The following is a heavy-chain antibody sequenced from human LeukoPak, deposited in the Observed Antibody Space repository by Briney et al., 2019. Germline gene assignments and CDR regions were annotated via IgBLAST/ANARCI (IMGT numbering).Heavy chain of an antibody. V-gene: IGHV1-2*02. CDR2: INPDSGGT. J-gene: IGHJ6*03. D-gene: IGHD4-11*01. CDR3: ASGYSDYADYYNYYMDV. Sequence: ASVKVSCKASGYSFTGYYMHWVRQAPGQGLEWMGWINPDSGGTNYAQKFQGRVTVTRDTSITTAYMELSRLTSDDTAVYYCASGYSDYADYYNYYMDVWGKGTTVTVSS. CDR1: GYSFTGYY.